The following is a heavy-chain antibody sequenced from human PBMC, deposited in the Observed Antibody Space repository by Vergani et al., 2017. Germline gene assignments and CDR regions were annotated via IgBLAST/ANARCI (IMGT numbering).Heavy chain of an antibody. J-gene: IGHJ3*02. CDR1: GFTFSSYG. Sequence: QVQLVESGGGVVQPGRSLRLSCAASGFTFSSYGMHWVRQAPAKGLEWVAVIWYDGSNKYYADSVTGGFTISRDNSKNTLYLQMNSLRAEDTAVYYCAREGYYYDRSGSPNDAFDIWGQGTMVTVSS. CDR2: IWYDGSNK. D-gene: IGHD3-22*01. CDR3: AREGYYYDRSGSPNDAFDI. V-gene: IGHV3-33*01.